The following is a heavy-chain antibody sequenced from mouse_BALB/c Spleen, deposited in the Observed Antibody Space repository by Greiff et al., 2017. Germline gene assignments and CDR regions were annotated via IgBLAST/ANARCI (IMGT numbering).Heavy chain of an antibody. CDR3: ASSLLRLPYYFDY. V-gene: IGHV1-20*02. J-gene: IGHJ2*01. D-gene: IGHD1-2*01. CDR1: GYSFTGYF. CDR2: INPYNGDT. Sequence: EVQVVESGPELVKPGASVKISCKASGYSFTGYFMNWVMQSHGKSLEWIGRINPYNGDTFYNQKFKGKATLTVDKSSSTAHMELRSLASEDSAVYYCASSLLRLPYYFDYWGQGTTLTVSS.